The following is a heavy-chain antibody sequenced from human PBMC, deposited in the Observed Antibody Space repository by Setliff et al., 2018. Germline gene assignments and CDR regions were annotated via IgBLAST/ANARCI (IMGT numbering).Heavy chain of an antibody. D-gene: IGHD7-27*01. J-gene: IGHJ4*02. CDR1: GYTFINYE. CDR3: ARVSPRARKLTGDLDY. V-gene: IGHV1-8*02. Sequence: ASVKVSCKASGYTFINYEINWVRQATGQGLEWMGGMNPNNGNTGYAQKFQGRVTMTRNSSISTAYMELSRLRSDDTAVDYCARVSPRARKLTGDLDYWGQGTLVTVSS. CDR2: MNPNNGNT.